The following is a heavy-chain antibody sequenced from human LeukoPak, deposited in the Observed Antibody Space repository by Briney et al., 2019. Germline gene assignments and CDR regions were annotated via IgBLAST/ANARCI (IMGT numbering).Heavy chain of an antibody. Sequence: GGSLRLSCAASGFTFSSYAMHWVRQAPGKGLEWVAVISYDGSNKYYADSVKGRFTISRDNSKNTLYLQMNSLRAEDTAVYYCAREGDDDAFDIWGQGTMVTVSS. V-gene: IGHV3-30-3*01. J-gene: IGHJ3*02. D-gene: IGHD5-24*01. CDR3: AREGDDDAFDI. CDR1: GFTFSSYA. CDR2: ISYDGSNK.